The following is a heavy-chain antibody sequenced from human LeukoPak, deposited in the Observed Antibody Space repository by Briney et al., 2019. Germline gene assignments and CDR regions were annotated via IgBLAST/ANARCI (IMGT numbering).Heavy chain of an antibody. CDR1: GFTCSSYW. Sequence: PGGSLRLSCAASGFTCSSYWMSWVRQAPGKGLEGVANIKQDGSEKYYVDSVKGRFTISRDNAKNSLYLQMNSLRAEDTAVYYCAREEPLYDFWSGYAKPQNWFDPWGQGTLVTVSS. J-gene: IGHJ5*02. CDR3: AREEPLYDFWSGYAKPQNWFDP. V-gene: IGHV3-7*01. CDR2: IKQDGSEK. D-gene: IGHD3-3*01.